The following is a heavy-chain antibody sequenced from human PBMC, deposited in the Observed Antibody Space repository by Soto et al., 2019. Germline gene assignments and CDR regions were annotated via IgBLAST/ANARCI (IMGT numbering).Heavy chain of an antibody. Sequence: GSLRLSCAASGFTFSSYGMHWVRQAPGKGLEWVAVISYDGSNKYYADSVKGRFTISRDNSRNILYLQMNSLRADDTAMYFCARSLFMVAPDNEPFDYWGQGTLVTVSS. CDR2: ISYDGSNK. CDR1: GFTFSSYG. D-gene: IGHD5-12*01. J-gene: IGHJ4*02. CDR3: ARSLFMVAPDNEPFDY. V-gene: IGHV3-30*03.